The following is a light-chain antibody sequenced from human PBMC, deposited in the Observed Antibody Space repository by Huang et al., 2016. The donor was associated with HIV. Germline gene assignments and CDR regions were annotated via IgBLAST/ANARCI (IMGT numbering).Light chain of an antibody. CDR2: AAS. CDR3: QQSYRTRT. V-gene: IGKV1-39*01. CDR1: QSISSY. J-gene: IGKJ1*01. Sequence: DIQMTQSPSSLSASVGDRVTITCQASQSISSYLNWYQQKPGKAPKLLIYAASSLQSGVPSRFSGSGSGTDFTLTISSLQPEDFGTYYCQQSYRTRTFGQGTKVEIK.